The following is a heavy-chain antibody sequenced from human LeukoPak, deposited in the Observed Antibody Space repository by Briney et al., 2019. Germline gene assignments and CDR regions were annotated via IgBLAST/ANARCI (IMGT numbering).Heavy chain of an antibody. D-gene: IGHD4-11*01. CDR3: AREDYNASGWYFDL. CDR2: IKPDGSRT. V-gene: IGHV3-74*01. Sequence: PGESLRLSCAASGFTFSSHWMHWVSHAPGKGLVWVSRIKPDGSRTTYADSVKGRFTISRDNAKKTLYLQMNSLRAEDTAVYFCAREDYNASGWYFDLWGRGTLVTVSS. CDR1: GFTFSSHW. J-gene: IGHJ2*01.